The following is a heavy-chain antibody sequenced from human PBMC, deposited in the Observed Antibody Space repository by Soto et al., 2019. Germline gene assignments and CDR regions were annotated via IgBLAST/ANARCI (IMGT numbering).Heavy chain of an antibody. J-gene: IGHJ4*02. CDR1: GCSVSSGSYY. Sequence: PSETLSLTCTVSGCSVSSGSYYWSWIRQPPGKGLEWIGYIYYSGSTNYNPSLKSRVTISVDTSKNQFSLKLSSVTAADTAVYYCARDPDYGDDPFYFDYWGQGSLVTVSS. D-gene: IGHD4-17*01. V-gene: IGHV4-61*01. CDR3: ARDPDYGDDPFYFDY. CDR2: IYYSGST.